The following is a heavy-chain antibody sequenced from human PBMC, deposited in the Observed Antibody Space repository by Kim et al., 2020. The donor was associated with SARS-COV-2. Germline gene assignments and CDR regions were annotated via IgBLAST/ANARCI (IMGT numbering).Heavy chain of an antibody. CDR3: AVYYYDSSGYPE. V-gene: IGHV1-69*01. J-gene: IGHJ4*02. Sequence: NDAQKFQGRVTITADESTSTAYMELSSLRSEDTAVYYCAVYYYDSSGYPEWGQGTLVTVSS. D-gene: IGHD3-22*01.